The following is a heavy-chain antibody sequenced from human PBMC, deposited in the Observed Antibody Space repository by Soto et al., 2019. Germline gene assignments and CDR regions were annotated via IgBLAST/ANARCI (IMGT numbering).Heavy chain of an antibody. D-gene: IGHD5-18*01. V-gene: IGHV4-34*01. Sequence: QVQLQQWGAGLLKPSETLSLTCAVYGGSFSGYYWSWIRQPPGKGLEWIGEINHSGSTNYNPSLKRRVTISVDTSKNQFSLKLSSVTAADTAVYYCAREYSYGYGDFDYWGQGTLVTVSS. J-gene: IGHJ4*02. CDR2: INHSGST. CDR1: GGSFSGYY. CDR3: AREYSYGYGDFDY.